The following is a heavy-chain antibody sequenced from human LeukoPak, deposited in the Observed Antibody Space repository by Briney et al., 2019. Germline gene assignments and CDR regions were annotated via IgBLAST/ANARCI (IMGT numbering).Heavy chain of an antibody. D-gene: IGHD3-3*02. CDR1: GGSISSYY. J-gene: IGHJ4*02. V-gene: IGHV4-59*12. CDR2: IYYSGST. CDR3: ARKISRQNGYFDY. Sequence: SETLSLTCTVSGGSISSYYWSWIRQPPGKGLEWIGYIYYSGSTNYNPSLKSRVTISVDTSKNQFSLKLSSVTAADTAVYYCARKISRQNGYFDYWGQGTLVTVSS.